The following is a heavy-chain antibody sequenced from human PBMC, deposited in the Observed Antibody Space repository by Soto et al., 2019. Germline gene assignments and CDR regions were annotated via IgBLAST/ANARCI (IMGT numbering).Heavy chain of an antibody. D-gene: IGHD3-16*01. V-gene: IGHV3-23*01. Sequence: EVQLLESGGGLVQPGGSLRLSCVPSGFTFSGSAMTWVRQAPGKGLECVSSISGSGSNTYYADSVKGRFTISRDTSKNTLCLKLSRLRADDTALYFCARATRPSVRTSLVRYNWFDTWGQGTLVTVSA. CDR2: ISGSGSNT. CDR1: GFTFSGSA. CDR3: ARATRPSVRTSLVRYNWFDT. J-gene: IGHJ5*02.